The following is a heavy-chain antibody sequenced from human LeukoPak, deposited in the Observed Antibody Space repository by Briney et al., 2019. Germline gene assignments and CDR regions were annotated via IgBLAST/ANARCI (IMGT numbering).Heavy chain of an antibody. CDR1: GFTFNSYW. CDR3: TRDPPPYYYGMDV. CDR2: IRSKDYGGKT. V-gene: IGHV3-49*04. J-gene: IGHJ6*02. Sequence: GGSLRLSCAASGFTFNSYWMHWVRQAPGKGLEWVGFIRSKDYGGKTEYAASVKGRFTISRDDSKSIAYLQMNSLKTEDTAVYYCTRDPPPYYYGMDVWGQGTTVTVSS.